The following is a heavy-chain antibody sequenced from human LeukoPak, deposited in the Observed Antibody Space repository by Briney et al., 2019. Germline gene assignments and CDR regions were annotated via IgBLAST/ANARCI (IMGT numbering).Heavy chain of an antibody. J-gene: IGHJ3*02. CDR2: ISSGTGNT. CDR1: GLTFSDYA. D-gene: IGHD4-23*01. CDR3: VKARGLYSGMFAFDI. V-gene: IGHV3-23*01. Sequence: PGGSLRLSCGAAGLTFSDYAMTWVRQAPGKGLECVSSISSGTGNTFYSHSVKGRVTISRDDSKNTLYLQMNTLRAEDTAIYYCVKARGLYSGMFAFDIWGQGTPVTVSS.